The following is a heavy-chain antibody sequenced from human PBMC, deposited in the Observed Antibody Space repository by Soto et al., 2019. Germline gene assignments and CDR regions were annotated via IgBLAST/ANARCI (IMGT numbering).Heavy chain of an antibody. D-gene: IGHD1-1*01. V-gene: IGHV3-9*01. CDR1: GFTFDDYA. J-gene: IGHJ6*02. CDR2: ISWNSGSI. Sequence: SLRLSCAASGFTFDDYAMHWVRRAPGKGLEWVSGISWNSGSIGYADSVKGRFTISRDNAKNSLYLQMNSLRAEDTALYYCAKDMLEYSYYYGMDVWGQGTTVTVSS. CDR3: AKDMLEYSYYYGMDV.